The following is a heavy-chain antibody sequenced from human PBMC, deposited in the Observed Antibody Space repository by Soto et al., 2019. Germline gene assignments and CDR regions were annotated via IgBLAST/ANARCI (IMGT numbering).Heavy chain of an antibody. J-gene: IGHJ4*02. CDR3: TRPQSSGWYDY. CDR1: GYNFINYW. V-gene: IGHV5-51*01. Sequence: GESLKISCKGSGYNFINYWLAWVRQMPGEGLEWMGIINPADSDIRYSPSFQGQVTISVDKSINTAYLQWSSLKASDTATYYCTRPQSSGWYDYWGQGTLVTVSS. CDR2: INPADSDI. D-gene: IGHD3-22*01.